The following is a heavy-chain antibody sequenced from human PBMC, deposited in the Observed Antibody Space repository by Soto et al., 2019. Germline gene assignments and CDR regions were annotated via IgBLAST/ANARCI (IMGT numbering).Heavy chain of an antibody. CDR1: GGSISSSNW. CDR2: IYHSGST. CDR3: ARIAVAGKDYYYYGMDV. D-gene: IGHD6-19*01. Sequence: LSLTCAVSGGSISSSNWWSWVRQPPGKGLEWIGEIYHSGSTNYNPSLKSRVTISVDKSKNQFSLKLSSVTAADTAVYYCARIAVAGKDYYYYGMDVWGQGTTVTVSS. V-gene: IGHV4-4*02. J-gene: IGHJ6*02.